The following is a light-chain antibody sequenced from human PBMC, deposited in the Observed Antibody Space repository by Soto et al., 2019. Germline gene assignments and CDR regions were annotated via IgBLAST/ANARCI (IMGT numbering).Light chain of an antibody. CDR1: QSVSSN. Sequence: EIVMTQSPATLSVSPGERATLSCRASQSVSSNLAWYQQKPGQAPRLLIYGASTRATGVPVRFSGSGSGTEFTLTISSLQSEDFAVYYCQHYNNWPPWTFGQGTKMEIK. J-gene: IGKJ1*01. CDR3: QHYNNWPPWT. V-gene: IGKV3-15*01. CDR2: GAS.